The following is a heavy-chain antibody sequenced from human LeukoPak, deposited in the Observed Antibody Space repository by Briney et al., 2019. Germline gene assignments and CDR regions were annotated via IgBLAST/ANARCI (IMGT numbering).Heavy chain of an antibody. CDR3: AREGLLWFGNYYFDY. Sequence: ASVTLSCTSSGYTFTGYYMHWVRHAPGQGLEWMGWICACNGNTNYAQKLQGRVTMTTDTSTSTAYMELRSLRSDDTAVYYCAREGLLWFGNYYFDYWGQGTLVTVSS. CDR2: ICACNGNT. D-gene: IGHD3-10*01. CDR1: GYTFTGYY. V-gene: IGHV1-18*01. J-gene: IGHJ4*02.